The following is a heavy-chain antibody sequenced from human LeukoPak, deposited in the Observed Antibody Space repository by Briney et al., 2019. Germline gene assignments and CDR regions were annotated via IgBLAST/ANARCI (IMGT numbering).Heavy chain of an antibody. J-gene: IGHJ4*02. V-gene: IGHV3-30*03. CDR1: GFTFSTFV. CDR3: ARDRFRDLYYFDY. D-gene: IGHD5-24*01. Sequence: GGSLRLSCAASGFTFSTFVMHWVRQAPGKGLEWVAVISYDGSDKSYADSVKGRFTVSRDNSKNTLYLQMNSLRAEDTAVYYCARDRFRDLYYFDYWGQGTLVTVSS. CDR2: ISYDGSDK.